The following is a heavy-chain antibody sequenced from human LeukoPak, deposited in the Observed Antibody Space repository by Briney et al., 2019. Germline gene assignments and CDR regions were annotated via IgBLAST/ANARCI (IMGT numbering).Heavy chain of an antibody. D-gene: IGHD3-16*01. Sequence: ASVKVSCKASGYTFTGYYMHWVRQAPGQGLEWMGWISPNSGGTNYAQKFQGRVTMTTDTSTNTAYMELRSLTSDDTAVYYCARDPPGLTLGSPGDYWGQGTLVIVSS. CDR1: GYTFTGYY. J-gene: IGHJ4*02. V-gene: IGHV1-2*02. CDR3: ARDPPGLTLGSPGDY. CDR2: ISPNSGGT.